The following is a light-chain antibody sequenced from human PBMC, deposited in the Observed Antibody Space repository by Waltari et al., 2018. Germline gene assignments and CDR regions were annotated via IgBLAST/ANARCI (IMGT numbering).Light chain of an antibody. CDR1: RYVGTS. V-gene: IGKV3-15*01. Sequence: EIVMTQSPATLSMSPGERATLSCRASRYVGTSLAWYQQKPGQAPRLLIYGASARATGIPARFSGSGSGTEFTLTISSLQSEDFVVYYCQQYNYWPPAYSFGQGTKLEIK. J-gene: IGKJ2*01. CDR2: GAS. CDR3: QQYNYWPPAYS.